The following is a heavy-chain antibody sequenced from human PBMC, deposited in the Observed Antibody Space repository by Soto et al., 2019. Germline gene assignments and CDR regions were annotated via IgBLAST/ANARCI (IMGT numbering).Heavy chain of an antibody. Sequence: QVQLQQWGAGLLKPSETLSLTCAVYGGSFSGYYWSWIRQPPGKGLEWIGEINHSGSTNYNPSLKSRVTISVDTSKNQISLKLSSVTAADKAVYYCARGRNNWFDPWGQGTLVTVSS. J-gene: IGHJ5*02. CDR3: ARGRNNWFDP. CDR2: INHSGST. CDR1: GGSFSGYY. V-gene: IGHV4-34*01.